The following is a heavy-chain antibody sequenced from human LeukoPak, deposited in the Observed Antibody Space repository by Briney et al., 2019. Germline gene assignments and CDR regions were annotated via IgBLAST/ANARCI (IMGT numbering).Heavy chain of an antibody. J-gene: IGHJ4*02. CDR3: ARVTFGGYSYGRSDN. V-gene: IGHV3-23*01. Sequence: PGGSLRLSCAASGFTFSSYAMSWVRQAPGKGLEWVSAISGSGGSTYYADSVKGRFTISRDNSKNTLYLQMNSLRAEDTAVYYCARVTFGGYSYGRSDNWGQGTLVTVSS. CDR1: GFTFSSYA. CDR2: ISGSGGST. D-gene: IGHD5-18*01.